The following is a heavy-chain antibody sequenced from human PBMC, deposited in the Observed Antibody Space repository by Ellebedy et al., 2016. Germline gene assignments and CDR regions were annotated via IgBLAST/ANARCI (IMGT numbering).Heavy chain of an antibody. V-gene: IGHV4-39*01. CDR3: ARHRGLGYIVATDYYFDY. CDR1: GGSISSSSYY. CDR2: IYYSGST. Sequence: SETLSLTXTVSGGSISSSSYYWGWIRQPPGKGLEWIGSIYYSGSTYYNPSLKSRVTISVDTSKNQFSLKLSSVTAADAAVYYCARHRGLGYIVATDYYFDYWGQGTLVTVSS. J-gene: IGHJ4*02. D-gene: IGHD5-12*01.